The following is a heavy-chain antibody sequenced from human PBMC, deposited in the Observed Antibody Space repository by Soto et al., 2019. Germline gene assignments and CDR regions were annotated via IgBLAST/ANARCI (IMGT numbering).Heavy chain of an antibody. Sequence: SETLSLTCTVSGGSISSGGYYWSWIRQHPGRGLEWIGYIYYSGSTYYNPSLKSRVTISVDTSKNQFSLKLSSVTAADTAVYYCARGVIAVAGYHFDFWGQGALVTVSS. CDR3: ARGVIAVAGYHFDF. CDR2: IYYSGST. J-gene: IGHJ4*02. D-gene: IGHD6-19*01. V-gene: IGHV4-31*03. CDR1: GGSISSGGYY.